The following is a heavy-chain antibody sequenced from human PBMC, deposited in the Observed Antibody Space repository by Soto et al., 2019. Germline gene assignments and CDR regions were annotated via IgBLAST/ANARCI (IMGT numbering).Heavy chain of an antibody. D-gene: IGHD2-2*01. CDR2: INPNSGDT. CDR3: ARVRKGPVPEGFDY. CDR1: GYTFTGYY. V-gene: IGHV1-2*02. J-gene: IGHJ4*02. Sequence: QVQLVQSGAEVKKPGASVKVSCKASGYTFTGYYMHWVRQAPGQGLEWMGWINPNSGDTNYAQKFQGRVTMTRDTSISTAYMELSRLRSDDTAVYYCARVRKGPVPEGFDYWGQGTLVSVSS.